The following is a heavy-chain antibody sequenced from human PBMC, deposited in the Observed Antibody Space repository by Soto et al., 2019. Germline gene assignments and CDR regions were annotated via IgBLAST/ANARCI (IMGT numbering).Heavy chain of an antibody. D-gene: IGHD3-3*01. CDR1: GGSISSGGYY. CDR2: IYYSGST. J-gene: IGHJ6*02. CDR3: AREDYDFWSGAYYGMDV. V-gene: IGHV4-31*02. Sequence: SETLSLTXTVSGGSISSGGYYWSWIRQHPGKGLEWIGYIYYSGSTYYNPSLKSRVTISVDTSKNQFSLKLSSVTAADTAVYYCAREDYDFWSGAYYGMDVWGQGTTVTVSS.